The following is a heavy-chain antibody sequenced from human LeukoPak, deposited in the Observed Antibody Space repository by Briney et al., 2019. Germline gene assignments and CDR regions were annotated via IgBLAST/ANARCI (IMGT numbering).Heavy chain of an antibody. CDR3: ARGDRISVTRFRPRPYIDF. V-gene: IGHV4-34*01. J-gene: IGHJ4*02. CDR1: GGSFSDYY. D-gene: IGHD4-17*01. Sequence: CETLPLTCAVYGGSFSDYYWSWIRQSPGKGLEWLGEINHGGSTNYNPSLKSRVTFSIDTPKSQLSLKLTSVTAADTAVYYCARGDRISVTRFRPRPYIDFCGQRGIVADSS. CDR2: INHGGST.